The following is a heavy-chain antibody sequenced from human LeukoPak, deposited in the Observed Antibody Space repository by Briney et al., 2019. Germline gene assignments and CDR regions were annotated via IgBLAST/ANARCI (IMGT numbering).Heavy chain of an antibody. J-gene: IGHJ5*01. CDR2: IIPIFGIA. Sequence: ASVKVSCKASGGTFSSYAISWVRQAPGQGLEWMGRIIPIFGIANYAQKFQGRVTITADKSTSTAYMELSSLRSEDTAVYYCAREFQYNWNFKGFDSWGQGTLVTVSS. V-gene: IGHV1-69*04. CDR3: AREFQYNWNFKGFDS. D-gene: IGHD1-7*01. CDR1: GGTFSSYA.